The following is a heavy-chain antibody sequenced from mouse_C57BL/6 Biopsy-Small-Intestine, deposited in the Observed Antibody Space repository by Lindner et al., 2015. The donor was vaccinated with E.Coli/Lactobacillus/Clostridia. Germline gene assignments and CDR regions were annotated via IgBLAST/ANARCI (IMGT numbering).Heavy chain of an antibody. Sequence: VQLQESGAELVRPGASVKLSCTASGFNIKDDYMHWVKQRPEQGLEWIGWIDPENGDTEYASGFQDKATITADTSSNTAYLQFSSLTSEATAVYYCTTSGHSAWFTYWGQGTLVTVSA. CDR1: GFNIKDDY. CDR3: TTSGHSAWFTY. J-gene: IGHJ3*01. CDR2: IDPENGDT. D-gene: IGHD3-1*01. V-gene: IGHV14-4*01.